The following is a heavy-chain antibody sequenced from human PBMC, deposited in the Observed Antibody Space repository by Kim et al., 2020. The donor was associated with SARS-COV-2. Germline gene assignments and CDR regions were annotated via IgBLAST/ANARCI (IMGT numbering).Heavy chain of an antibody. V-gene: IGHV1-46*01. D-gene: IGHD6-19*01. CDR3: ARSYRGTGSGWNFDY. J-gene: IGHJ4*02. Sequence: QKFQGRVTMTRDTSTSTVYMELSSLRSEDTAVYYCARSYRGTGSGWNFDYWGQGTLVTVSS.